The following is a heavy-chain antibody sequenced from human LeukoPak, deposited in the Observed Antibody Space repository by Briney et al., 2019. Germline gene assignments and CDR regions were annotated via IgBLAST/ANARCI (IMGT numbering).Heavy chain of an antibody. D-gene: IGHD5-12*01. Sequence: ASVKVSCKASGYTFTSYAMHWVRQAPGQRLEWMGWINAGNGNTKYSQKFQGRVTITRDTSASAAYMELSSLRSEDTAVYYCARASVDDAFDIWGQGTMVTVSS. CDR2: INAGNGNT. J-gene: IGHJ3*02. CDR3: ARASVDDAFDI. V-gene: IGHV1-3*01. CDR1: GYTFTSYA.